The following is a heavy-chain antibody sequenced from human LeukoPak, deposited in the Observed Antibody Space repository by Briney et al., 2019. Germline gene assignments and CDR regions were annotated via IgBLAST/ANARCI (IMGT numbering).Heavy chain of an antibody. V-gene: IGHV3-48*04. D-gene: IGHD4-23*01. J-gene: IGHJ4*02. CDR1: GFTFSNYS. CDR2: ISSSSSTI. CDR3: VRGCNSTSGACHDY. Sequence: PGGSPRLSCAASGFTFSNYSMDWVRQAPGKGLEWVSHISSSSSTIYYADSVKGRFTISRDNAKNSLYLQMNSLRAEDTAVYYCVRGCNSTSGACHDYWGQGTLVTVSS.